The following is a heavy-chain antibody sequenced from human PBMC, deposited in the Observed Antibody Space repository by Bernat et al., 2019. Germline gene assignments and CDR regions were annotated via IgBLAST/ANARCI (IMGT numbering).Heavy chain of an antibody. CDR3: ARDRVDTAMVPPLNWFDP. D-gene: IGHD5-18*01. Sequence: EVQLVESGGGLVQPGGSLRLSCAASGFTFSSYWMHWVRQAPGKGLVWVSRINSDGSSTSYADSVKGRFTISRDNAKNTLYLQMNSLRAEDTAVYSCARDRVDTAMVPPLNWFDPWGQGTLVTVSS. J-gene: IGHJ5*02. CDR1: GFTFSSYW. CDR2: INSDGSST. V-gene: IGHV3-74*01.